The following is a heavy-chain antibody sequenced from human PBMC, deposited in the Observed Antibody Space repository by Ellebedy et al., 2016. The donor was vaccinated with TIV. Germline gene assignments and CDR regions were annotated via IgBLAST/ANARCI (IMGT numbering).Heavy chain of an antibody. V-gene: IGHV4-34*01. J-gene: IGHJ5*02. Sequence: SETLSLXXAVYGGSFSGYYWSWIRQSPGQGLEWIGEVNHSGITNYNPSLRSRVTISVDTSKNQFSLKVSSVTAADTAVYYCARGRRHFDTSAYYLDTWGQGTLVTVSS. CDR2: VNHSGIT. CDR1: GGSFSGYY. D-gene: IGHD3-22*01. CDR3: ARGRRHFDTSAYYLDT.